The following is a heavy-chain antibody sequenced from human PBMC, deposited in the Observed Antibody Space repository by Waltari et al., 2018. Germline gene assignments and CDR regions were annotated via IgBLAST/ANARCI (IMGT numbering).Heavy chain of an antibody. Sequence: QVQLQESGPGLVKPSQTLSLTCTVSGGSIRSGGYSWCWIRQHLGKGLEWIGYIYYSGSTYYNPSLKSRVTISVDTSKNQFSLKLSSVTAADTAVYYCARTLLRLGELSLPRFDPWGQGTLVTVSS. CDR3: ARTLLRLGELSLPRFDP. V-gene: IGHV4-31*03. D-gene: IGHD3-16*02. CDR1: GGSIRSGGYS. J-gene: IGHJ5*02. CDR2: IYYSGST.